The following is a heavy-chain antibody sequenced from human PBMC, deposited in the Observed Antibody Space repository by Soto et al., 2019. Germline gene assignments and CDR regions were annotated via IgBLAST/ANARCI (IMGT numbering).Heavy chain of an antibody. V-gene: IGHV4-31*03. CDR3: ARDVVAGVGSHL. CDR1: GGSISSGGYY. D-gene: IGHD2-15*01. CDR2: IYYSGST. J-gene: IGHJ2*01. Sequence: QVQLQESGPGLVKPSQTLSLTCTVSGGSISSGGYYWSWIRQHPVKGLEWIGYIYYSGSTYYNPSLKSRVTISVDTSKNQFSLKLSSVTAADKAVYYCARDVVAGVGSHLWGRGTLVTVSS.